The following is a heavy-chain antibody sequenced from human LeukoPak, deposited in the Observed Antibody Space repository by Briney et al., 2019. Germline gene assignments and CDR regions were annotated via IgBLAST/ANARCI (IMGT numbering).Heavy chain of an antibody. Sequence: PSETQSLTCAVSGGSISSSNWWSWVRQPPGKGLEWIGEIYHSGSTNYNPSLKSRVTISVDKSKNQFSLKLSSVTAADTAVYYCASRPFTMVRGVSTFDYWGQGTLVTVSS. V-gene: IGHV4-4*02. J-gene: IGHJ4*02. CDR2: IYHSGST. CDR1: GGSISSSNW. D-gene: IGHD3-10*01. CDR3: ASRPFTMVRGVSTFDY.